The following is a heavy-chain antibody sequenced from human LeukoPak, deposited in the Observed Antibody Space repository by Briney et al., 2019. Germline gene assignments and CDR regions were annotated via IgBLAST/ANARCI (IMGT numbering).Heavy chain of an antibody. Sequence: GESLRLSCTASGFIFSDDVMIWVRQAPGKGREWGSATFGGGIANTYHADSVKGRFTISRDNSKNTLFLQMNSLKTEDTAVYYCTRDRRQTRMVRGVSFGYYYMDVWGKGTTVTISS. CDR1: GFIFSDDV. CDR3: TRDRRQTRMVRGVSFGYYYMDV. CDR2: TFGGGIANT. D-gene: IGHD3-10*01. J-gene: IGHJ6*03. V-gene: IGHV3-23*01.